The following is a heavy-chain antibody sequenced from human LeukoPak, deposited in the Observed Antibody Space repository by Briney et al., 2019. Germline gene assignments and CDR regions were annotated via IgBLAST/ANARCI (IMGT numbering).Heavy chain of an antibody. CDR2: ISSSGSTI. V-gene: IGHV3-48*03. CDR3: ARGGVERWFGELSFAY. CDR1: GFAFSSYE. J-gene: IGHJ4*02. D-gene: IGHD3-10*01. Sequence: GGSLRLSCAASGFAFSSYEMNWVRQAPGKGLEWVSYISSSGSTIYYADSVKGRFTISRDNAKNSLYLQMNSLRAEDTAVYYCARGGVERWFGELSFAYWGQGTLVTVSS.